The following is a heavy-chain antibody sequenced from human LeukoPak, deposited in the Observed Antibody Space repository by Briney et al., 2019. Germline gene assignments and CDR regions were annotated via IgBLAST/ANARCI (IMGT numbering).Heavy chain of an antibody. CDR2: FDPEDGET. D-gene: IGHD3-3*01. J-gene: IGHJ4*02. Sequence: ASVKVSCKVSGYTLTELSMRWVRQAPGKGLEWMGGFDPEDGETIYAQKFQGRVTMTEDTSTDTAYMELSSLRSEDTAVYYCARSLWIFGVVTYYFDYWGQGTLVTVSS. V-gene: IGHV1-24*01. CDR1: GYTLTELS. CDR3: ARSLWIFGVVTYYFDY.